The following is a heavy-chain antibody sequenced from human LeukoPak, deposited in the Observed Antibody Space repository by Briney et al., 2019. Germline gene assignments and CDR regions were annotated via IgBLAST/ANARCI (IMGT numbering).Heavy chain of an antibody. CDR1: GFTFSSYW. J-gene: IGHJ4*02. CDR3: ARAMDC. Sequence: GGSLRLSCVGSGFTFSSYWMNWFRQAPGKGLEWVANIKQDASEKYYVDSVKGRFTISRDNAKNSLYLQMYSLRAEDTALYYCARAMDCWGQGTLVTVSS. CDR2: IKQDASEK. V-gene: IGHV3-7*03.